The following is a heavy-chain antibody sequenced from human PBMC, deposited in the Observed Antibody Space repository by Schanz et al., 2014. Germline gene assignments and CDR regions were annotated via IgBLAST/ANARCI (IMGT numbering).Heavy chain of an antibody. D-gene: IGHD3-3*01. Sequence: QVQLVESGGGVVQPGKSLRLSCAASGFTFSSYSMHWVRQAPGKGLEWVAAITTAGTKMYYADSVRGRFTMSRDNAKNSVCLQMNSLRAEDTAVYYCVRDSFCAFDYWGQGTLVTGSS. CDR2: ITTAGTKM. CDR3: VRDSFCAFDY. J-gene: IGHJ4*02. V-gene: IGHV3-30-3*01. CDR1: GFTFSSYS.